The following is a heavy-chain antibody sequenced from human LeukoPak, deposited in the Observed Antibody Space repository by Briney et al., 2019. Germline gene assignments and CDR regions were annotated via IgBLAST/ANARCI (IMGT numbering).Heavy chain of an antibody. Sequence: PSETLSLTCGVSGYPINNAYYWVSIRQPPGKGLEWIGSLYHPDSTYYNPSLKSRVTMSVDTSRNQFSLRLSFVTAADTAVYYCARQYDSYFYYYLDLWGTGTTVTVSS. CDR2: LYHPDST. CDR3: ARQYDSYFYYYLDL. CDR1: GYPINNAYY. V-gene: IGHV4-38-2*01. J-gene: IGHJ6*03. D-gene: IGHD2-2*01.